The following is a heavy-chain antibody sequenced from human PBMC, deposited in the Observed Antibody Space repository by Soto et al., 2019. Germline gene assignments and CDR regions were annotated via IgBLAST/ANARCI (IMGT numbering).Heavy chain of an antibody. V-gene: IGHV3-74*01. CDR2: INIDGSST. Sequence: QPGGSLRLSCAASGFTFSSYWMHWVRQAPGKGLVWVSHINIDGSSTNSADSVRGRFTISRDNAKNTLYLQMNSLRAEDTAVYYCAKSLFYGDYNWLDPWGQGTLVTVSS. CDR1: GFTFSSYW. J-gene: IGHJ5*02. CDR3: AKSLFYGDYNWLDP. D-gene: IGHD4-17*01.